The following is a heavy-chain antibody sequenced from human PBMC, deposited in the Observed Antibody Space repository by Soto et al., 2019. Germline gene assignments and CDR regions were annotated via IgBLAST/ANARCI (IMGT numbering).Heavy chain of an antibody. CDR1: VGSVSSGSYY. J-gene: IGHJ5*02. V-gene: IGHV4-61*01. Sequence: SETLSLTCTFSVGSVSSGSYYCSWIRQPPWKGLEWIGYIYYSGSTNYNPSLKSRVTISVDTSKNQFSLKLSSVTAADTAVYYCARDERAPANVNWFEPWGQGTLVSVS. CDR3: ARDERAPANVNWFEP. CDR2: IYYSGST.